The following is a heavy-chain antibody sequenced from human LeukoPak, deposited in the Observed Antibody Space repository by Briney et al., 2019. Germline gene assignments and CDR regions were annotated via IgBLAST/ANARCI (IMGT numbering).Heavy chain of an antibody. D-gene: IGHD6-19*01. CDR2: INPSGGST. V-gene: IGHV1-46*01. J-gene: IGHJ6*02. CDR1: GYTFTSYY. Sequence: ASVKVPCKASGYTFTSYYMHWVRQAPGQGLEWMGIINPSGGSTSYAQKFQGRVTMTRDTSTSTVYMELSSLRSEDTAVYYCARDLSPLWLNYYGMDVWGQGTTVTVSS. CDR3: ARDLSPLWLNYYGMDV.